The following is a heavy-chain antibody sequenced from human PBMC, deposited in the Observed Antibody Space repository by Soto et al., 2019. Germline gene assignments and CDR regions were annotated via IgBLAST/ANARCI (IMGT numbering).Heavy chain of an antibody. CDR2: MNPNSGKG. CDR3: ARMATSGTLNWFDP. Sequence: ASVKVSCKASGYTFGNNDISWVRQGTGQGLEWMGWMNPNSGKGGYAQKLQGRVTMTRDTSTSTAYMELSSLTSDDTAIYYCARMATSGTLNWFDPWGQGTLVTVSS. V-gene: IGHV1-8*01. CDR1: GYTFGNND. J-gene: IGHJ5*02.